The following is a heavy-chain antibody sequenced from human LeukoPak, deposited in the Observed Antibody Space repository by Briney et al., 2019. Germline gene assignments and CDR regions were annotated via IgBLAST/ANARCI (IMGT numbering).Heavy chain of an antibody. V-gene: IGHV3-23*01. D-gene: IGHD6-19*01. J-gene: IGHJ4*02. Sequence: TGGSLRLSCEGPGFTFNGYAFSWVRQAPGKGLEWVAVTGGSDDNTHYADSVKGRFTISRDNSEKRLFLQMNSLRSDDSALYYCTKDLMTGFSSGWYFAYWGQGTLVTVSS. CDR1: GFTFNGYA. CDR3: TKDLMTGFSSGWYFAY. CDR2: TGGSDDNT.